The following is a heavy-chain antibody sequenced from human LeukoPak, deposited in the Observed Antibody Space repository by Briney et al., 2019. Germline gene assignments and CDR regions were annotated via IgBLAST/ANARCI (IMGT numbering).Heavy chain of an antibody. J-gene: IGHJ6*02. D-gene: IGHD6-19*01. CDR2: IWYDGSYK. Sequence: PGGSLRLSCAASGFTFSSYGMHWVRQAPGKGLEWVALIWYDGSYKYYADSVKGRFTISRDNSKNTLYLQMNSLRADDTAVYYCARGDSSVYGMDVWGQGTTVTVSS. CDR3: ARGDSSVYGMDV. CDR1: GFTFSSYG. V-gene: IGHV3-33*01.